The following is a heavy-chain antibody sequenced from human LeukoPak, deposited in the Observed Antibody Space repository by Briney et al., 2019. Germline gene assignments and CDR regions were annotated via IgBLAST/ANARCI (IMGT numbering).Heavy chain of an antibody. V-gene: IGHV3-7*01. CDR3: AKDLSIGVSYSSSSRDDY. D-gene: IGHD6-6*01. Sequence: GGSLRLSCTPSGFNFRAYWMGWVRQAPGKGLEWVANIHQHGSKENYVDSVKGRFTISRDNAKDSIYLQMNSLRAEDTAVYYCAKDLSIGVSYSSSSRDDYWGQGTLVTVSS. CDR2: IHQHGSKE. J-gene: IGHJ4*02. CDR1: GFNFRAYW.